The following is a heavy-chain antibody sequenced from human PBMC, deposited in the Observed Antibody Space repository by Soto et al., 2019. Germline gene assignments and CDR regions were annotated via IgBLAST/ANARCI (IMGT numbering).Heavy chain of an antibody. Sequence: GGSLRLSCAASGFTFSSYGMHWVRQAPGKGLEWVAVIWYDGSNKYYTDSVKGRFTISRDNSKNTLYLQMNSLGAEDTAVYYCAREESTFYSNYLKAPFDYWGQGTLVTVSS. V-gene: IGHV3-33*01. CDR3: AREESTFYSNYLKAPFDY. CDR2: IWYDGSNK. J-gene: IGHJ4*02. D-gene: IGHD4-4*01. CDR1: GFTFSSYG.